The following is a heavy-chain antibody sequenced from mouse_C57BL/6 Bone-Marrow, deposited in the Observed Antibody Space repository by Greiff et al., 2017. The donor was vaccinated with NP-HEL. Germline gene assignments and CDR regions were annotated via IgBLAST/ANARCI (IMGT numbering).Heavy chain of an antibody. J-gene: IGHJ4*01. CDR2: INPSTGGT. CDR3: ARDGYSYYYAMDD. D-gene: IGHD2-3*01. Sequence: VQLQQSGPELVKPGASVKISCKASGYSFTGYYMNWVKQSPEKSLEWIGEINPSTGGTTYNQKFKAKATLTVDKSSSTAYMQLKSLTSEDSAVYYCARDGYSYYYAMDDWGQGTSVTVSS. CDR1: GYSFTGYY. V-gene: IGHV1-42*01.